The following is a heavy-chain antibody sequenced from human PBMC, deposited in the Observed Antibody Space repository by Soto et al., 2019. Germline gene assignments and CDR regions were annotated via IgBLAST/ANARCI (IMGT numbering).Heavy chain of an antibody. CDR2: IWYDGSIK. J-gene: IGHJ6*02. V-gene: IGHV3-33*01. CDR1: GFTFSTYG. Sequence: GRSLRLSCAASGFTFSTYGMHWVRQIPGKGLQRVAIIWYDGSIKYYADSVKGRFTISRDNSKNTLYLQMNSLRDEDTAVYYCDRIDCTGNNCNPYYHYGMDVWGQGTTVTVSS. D-gene: IGHD2-8*02. CDR3: DRIDCTGNNCNPYYHYGMDV.